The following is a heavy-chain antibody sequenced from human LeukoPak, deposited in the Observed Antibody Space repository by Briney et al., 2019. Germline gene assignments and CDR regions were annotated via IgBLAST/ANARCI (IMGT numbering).Heavy chain of an antibody. CDR3: AKPPYYYDSSGYESPFDY. Sequence: PGGSLRLSCAASGFTFSSYAMSWVRQAPGKGLEWVSAISGSGGSAYYADSVKGRFTISRDNSKNTLYLQMNSLRAEDTAVYYCAKPPYYYDSSGYESPFDYWGQGTLVTVSS. CDR1: GFTFSSYA. V-gene: IGHV3-23*01. CDR2: ISGSGGSA. D-gene: IGHD3-22*01. J-gene: IGHJ4*02.